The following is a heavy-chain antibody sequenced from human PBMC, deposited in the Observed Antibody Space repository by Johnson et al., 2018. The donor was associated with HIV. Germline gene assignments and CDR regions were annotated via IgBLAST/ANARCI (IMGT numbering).Heavy chain of an antibody. CDR3: ARECQYYYDSSGCTYDAFDI. V-gene: IGHV3-74*01. CDR2: INSAGSIT. CDR1: GFTFSSYW. J-gene: IGHJ3*02. Sequence: VQLVESGGGLVQPGGSLRLSCAASGFTFSSYWMHWVRQAPGKGLVWVSRINSAGSITNYADSVKGRFTISRDNAKNTLYVQMNSLRAEDTAVYYCARECQYYYDSSGCTYDAFDIWAKGQWSPSLQ. D-gene: IGHD3-22*01.